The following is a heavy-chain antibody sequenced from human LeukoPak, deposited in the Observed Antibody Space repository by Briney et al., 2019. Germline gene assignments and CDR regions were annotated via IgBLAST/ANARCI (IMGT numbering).Heavy chain of an antibody. V-gene: IGHV4-39*01. Sequence: SETLSLTCTVSGGSILDSTYYWAWIRQPPGTGLEWIATIFYTGNTHYNPSLKSRVTMSVDTVKNQFSLNLNSVTAADTAVYYCARQSSGYYYGWFDPWGQGTLVTVSS. J-gene: IGHJ5*02. CDR1: GGSILDSTYY. D-gene: IGHD3-22*01. CDR3: ARQSSGYYYGWFDP. CDR2: IFYTGNT.